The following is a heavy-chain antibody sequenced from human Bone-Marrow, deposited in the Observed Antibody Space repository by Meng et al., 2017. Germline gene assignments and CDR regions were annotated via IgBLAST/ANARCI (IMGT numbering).Heavy chain of an antibody. D-gene: IGHD6-19*01. CDR2: IIPIFGTA. CDR1: GYSFTSYW. Sequence: SVKVSCKGSGYSFTSYWIGWVRQAPGQGLEWMGGIIPIFGTANYAQKFQGRVTITADESTSTAYMELSSLRSEDTAVYYCARDGRGAVAGYWGQGTLVTVYS. V-gene: IGHV1-69*13. J-gene: IGHJ4*02. CDR3: ARDGRGAVAGY.